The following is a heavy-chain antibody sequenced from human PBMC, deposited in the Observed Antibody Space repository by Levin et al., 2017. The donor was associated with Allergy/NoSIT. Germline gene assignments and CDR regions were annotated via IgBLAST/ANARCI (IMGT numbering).Heavy chain of an antibody. CDR1: GYTFRRYA. Sequence: ASVKVSCTASGYTFRRYAMHWVRQAPGQRLEWMGWINPNSGVTNYAQKFQGRVTMTRDTSINTAYMELSRLRSDDTAVYYCARGSSPSDSGSFGLDYFNYWGQGTLVTVSS. CDR3: ARGSSPSDSGSFGLDYFNY. V-gene: IGHV1-2*02. CDR2: INPNSGVT. D-gene: IGHD3-10*01. J-gene: IGHJ4*02.